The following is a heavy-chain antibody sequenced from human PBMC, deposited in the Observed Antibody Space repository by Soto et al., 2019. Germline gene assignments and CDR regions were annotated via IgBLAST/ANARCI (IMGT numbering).Heavy chain of an antibody. V-gene: IGHV3-66*01. CDR1: GFTVSSNY. CDR2: IYSGGST. J-gene: IGHJ4*02. D-gene: IGHD3-3*01. CDR3: AREARDFWSGYSDY. Sequence: GGSLRLSCAASGFTVSSNYMSWVRQAPGKGLEWVSVIYSGGSTYYADSVKGRFTISRDNSKNTLYLQMNSLRAEDTAVYYCAREARDFWSGYSDYWGQGTLVTVS.